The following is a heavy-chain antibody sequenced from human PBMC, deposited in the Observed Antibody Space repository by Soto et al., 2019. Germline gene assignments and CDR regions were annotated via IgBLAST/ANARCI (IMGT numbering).Heavy chain of an antibody. V-gene: IGHV1-69*12. CDR3: ARDVHFSGGSCYSDYFQH. Sequence: QVQLVQSGAEVKKPGSSVKVSCKASGGTFSSYAISWVRPAPGQGLEWMGGIIPIFGTANYAQKFQGRVTITADDSASPAYMRVSSLRSEYTAAYYCARDVHFSGGSCYSDYFQHWGQGTMVTVSS. J-gene: IGHJ1*01. CDR2: IIPIFGTA. CDR1: GGTFSSYA. D-gene: IGHD2-15*01.